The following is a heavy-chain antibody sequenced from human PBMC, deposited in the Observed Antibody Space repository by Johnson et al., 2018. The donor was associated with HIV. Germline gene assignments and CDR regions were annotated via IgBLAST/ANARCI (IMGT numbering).Heavy chain of an antibody. V-gene: IGHV3-20*04. D-gene: IGHD1-26*01. Sequence: VQLVESGGGLVQPGRSLRLSCAASGFTFDDYGMSWVRQAPGKGLEWVSAIKWKGGSTDYADSVKGRFTISRDNAKKSLYLQMNSLRAEDTAVYYCAKDSPGWLVGAIGEDAFDIWGQGTMVTVSS. CDR1: GFTFDDYG. J-gene: IGHJ3*02. CDR3: AKDSPGWLVGAIGEDAFDI. CDR2: IKWKGGST.